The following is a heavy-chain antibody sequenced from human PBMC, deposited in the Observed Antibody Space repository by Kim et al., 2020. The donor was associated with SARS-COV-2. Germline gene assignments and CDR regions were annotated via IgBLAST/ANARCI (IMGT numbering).Heavy chain of an antibody. CDR3: ARLCPFGGPLDY. J-gene: IGHJ4*02. Sequence: RYSPSFQGQVTISADKSISTAYLQWSSLKASDTAMYYCARLCPFGGPLDYWGQGTLVTVSS. V-gene: IGHV5-51*01. D-gene: IGHD2-15*01.